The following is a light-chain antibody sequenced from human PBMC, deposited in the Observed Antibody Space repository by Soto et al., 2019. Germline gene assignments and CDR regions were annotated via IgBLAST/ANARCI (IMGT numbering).Light chain of an antibody. Sequence: DIVMTQSPDSLAVSLGERATINCKSSQTVLYSSNNRNYLAWYQQKPGQPPKLLIYWASTPESGVPDRFSGSGYGKDYTLTISSLQAEDVSVYYCQQYFSTPRTFGQGTKVEIK. V-gene: IGKV4-1*01. CDR3: QQYFSTPRT. CDR2: WAS. CDR1: QTVLYSSNNRNY. J-gene: IGKJ1*01.